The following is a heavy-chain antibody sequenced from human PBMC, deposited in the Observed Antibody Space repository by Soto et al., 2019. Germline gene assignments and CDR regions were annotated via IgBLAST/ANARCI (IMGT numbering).Heavy chain of an antibody. V-gene: IGHV3-23*01. CDR2: ISGSGGST. Sequence: ETLSLTCTVSGGSISSGDYYWSWIRQPPGKGLEWVSVISGSGGSTYYADSVKGRFTISRDNSKNTLSLQMSSLRADDTAVYYCAKWPVSFLDYYYGMDVWGQGTTVTVSS. CDR3: AKWPVSFLDYYYGMDV. J-gene: IGHJ6*02. CDR1: GGSISSGDYY. D-gene: IGHD3-3*02.